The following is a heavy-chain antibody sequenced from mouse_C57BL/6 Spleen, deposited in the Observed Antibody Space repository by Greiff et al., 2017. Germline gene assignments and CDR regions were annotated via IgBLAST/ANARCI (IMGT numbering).Heavy chain of an antibody. Sequence: QVQLQQPGAELVRPGSSVKLSCKASGYTFTSYWLHWVKQRPIQGLEWIGNIDPSDSETHYNQKFKDKATLTVDKSSSTAYMQLSSLTSEDSAVYYCARSGYDGFDVWGTGTTVTVSS. CDR2: IDPSDSET. CDR3: ARSGYDGFDV. CDR1: GYTFTSYW. V-gene: IGHV1-52*01. J-gene: IGHJ1*03. D-gene: IGHD2-3*01.